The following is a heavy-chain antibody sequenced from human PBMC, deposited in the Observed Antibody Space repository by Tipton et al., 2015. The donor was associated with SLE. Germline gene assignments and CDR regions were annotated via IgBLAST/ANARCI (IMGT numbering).Heavy chain of an antibody. Sequence: QSGPEVKKPGASLNVSCKASGYTFTGYYMQWVRQAPGQGLEWMRWINPNSGATNYAQKFQGRVTMTRDTSINTAYMELSTLRSDDTAIYYCARGYRTGVYNFWGQGTLVTVSS. D-gene: IGHD1-1*01. CDR2: INPNSGAT. CDR1: GYTFTGYY. V-gene: IGHV1-2*02. J-gene: IGHJ4*02. CDR3: ARGYRTGVYNF.